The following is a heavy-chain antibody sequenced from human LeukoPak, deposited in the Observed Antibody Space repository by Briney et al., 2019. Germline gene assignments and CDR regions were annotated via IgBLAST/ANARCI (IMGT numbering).Heavy chain of an antibody. J-gene: IGHJ3*02. V-gene: IGHV4-39*01. CDR1: GGSISSYY. D-gene: IGHD2-2*01. CDR2: IYYSGST. CDR3: ARRYCSSTSCSASGAFDI. Sequence: LETLSLTCTVSGGSISSYYWGWIRQPPGKGLEWIGSIYYSGSTYYNPSLKSRVTISVDTSKNQFSLKLSSVTAADTAVYYCARRYCSSTSCSASGAFDIWGQGTMVTVSS.